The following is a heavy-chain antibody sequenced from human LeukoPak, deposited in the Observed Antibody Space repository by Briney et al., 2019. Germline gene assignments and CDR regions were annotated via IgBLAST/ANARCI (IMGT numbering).Heavy chain of an antibody. D-gene: IGHD2-2*02. CDR1: GYSFTSYW. CDR2: IYPGDSDT. CDR3: ARQSAYCSSTSCYTSGWFDP. Sequence: GESLKISCKGSGYSFTSYWIGWVRQMPGKGLEWMGIIYPGDSDTRYSPSFQGQVTISADKSISTAYLQWSSLKASDTAMYYCARQSAYCSSTSCYTSGWFDPWGQGTLVTVSS. J-gene: IGHJ5*02. V-gene: IGHV5-51*01.